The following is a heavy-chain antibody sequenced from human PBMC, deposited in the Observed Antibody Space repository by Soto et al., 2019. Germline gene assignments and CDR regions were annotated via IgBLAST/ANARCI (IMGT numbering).Heavy chain of an antibody. J-gene: IGHJ4*02. CDR1: GGSFSGYY. Sequence: PSETLSLTCAVYGGSFSGYYWSWIRQPPGKGLEWIGEINHSGSTNYNPSLKSRVTISVDTSKNQFSLKLSSVTAADTAVYYCARGGVEDTAMEFDYWGQGTLVTVSS. D-gene: IGHD5-18*01. V-gene: IGHV4-34*01. CDR3: ARGGVEDTAMEFDY. CDR2: INHSGST.